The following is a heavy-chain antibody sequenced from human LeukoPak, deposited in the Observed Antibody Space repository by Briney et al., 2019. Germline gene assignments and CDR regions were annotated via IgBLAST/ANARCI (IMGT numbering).Heavy chain of an antibody. CDR1: GYTLTELS. CDR3: ATDYSSGWYKSFDY. V-gene: IGHV1-24*01. D-gene: IGHD6-19*01. Sequence: ASVKVSCKVSGYTLTELSMHWVRQAPGKGLEWMGGFDPEDGETIYAQKFQGRVTMTEDTSTDTAYMELSSLRSEDTAVYYCATDYSSGWYKSFDYWGQGTLVTVSS. J-gene: IGHJ4*02. CDR2: FDPEDGET.